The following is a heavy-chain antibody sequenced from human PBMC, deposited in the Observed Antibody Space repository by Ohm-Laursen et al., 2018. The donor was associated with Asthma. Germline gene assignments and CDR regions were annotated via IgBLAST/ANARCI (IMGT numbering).Heavy chain of an antibody. J-gene: IGHJ4*02. CDR1: GFTFSSYA. CDR3: AAQYYDILTGYTLDY. CDR2: ISATSGSI. Sequence: SLRLSCAASGFTFSSYAMSWVRQAPGKGLEWVSSISATSGSIYYADSVKGRFTISRDNSKNTLYLQMNSLRAEDTAVYYCAAQYYDILTGYTLDYWGQGTLVTVSS. D-gene: IGHD3-9*01. V-gene: IGHV3-23*01.